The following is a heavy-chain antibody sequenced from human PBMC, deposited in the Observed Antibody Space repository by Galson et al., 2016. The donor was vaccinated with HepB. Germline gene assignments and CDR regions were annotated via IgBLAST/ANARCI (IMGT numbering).Heavy chain of an antibody. CDR2: MFYSGSS. Sequence: SETLSLTCSVSGASIRSYYWSWLRQPPGKGLEWIGYMFYSGSSKYNPSLNSRVTISIDTSTNQFSLNLISVTAADTAVYYCARRLPCSDDSRYRPYDAFDLWGQGTMVTVAS. V-gene: IGHV4-59*08. CDR1: GASIRSYY. J-gene: IGHJ3*01. D-gene: IGHD2-21*01. CDR3: ARRLPCSDDSRYRPYDAFDL.